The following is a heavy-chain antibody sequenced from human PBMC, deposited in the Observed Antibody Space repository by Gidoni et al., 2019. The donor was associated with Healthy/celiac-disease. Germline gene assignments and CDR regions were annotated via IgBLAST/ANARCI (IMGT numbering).Heavy chain of an antibody. D-gene: IGHD3-10*02. V-gene: IGHV3-48*03. CDR1: GFTFSSYE. CDR3: ARILTGWGRRVRYYYYMDV. J-gene: IGHJ6*03. Sequence: EVQLVESGGGLVQPGGSLRLSCAASGFTFSSYEMNWVRQAPGKGLEWVSYISSSGSTIYYADSVKGRFTISRDNAKNSLYLQMNSLRAEDTAVYYCARILTGWGRRVRYYYYMDVWGKGTTVTVSS. CDR2: ISSSGSTI.